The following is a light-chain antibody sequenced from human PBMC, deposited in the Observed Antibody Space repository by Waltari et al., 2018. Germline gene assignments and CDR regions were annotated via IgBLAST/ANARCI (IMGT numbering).Light chain of an antibody. J-gene: IGLJ3*02. Sequence: QLVLTQSPSASASLGASVKLTCTLSSGHSSNIIAWLQQQPEKGPRYLMKVNSYGSHSKGDDIPDRFSGSSSGAERYLTISSLQSEDEADYYCETGGHGTWVFGGGTKLTVL. V-gene: IGLV4-69*01. CDR3: ETGGHGTWV. CDR1: SGHSSNI. CDR2: VNSYGSH.